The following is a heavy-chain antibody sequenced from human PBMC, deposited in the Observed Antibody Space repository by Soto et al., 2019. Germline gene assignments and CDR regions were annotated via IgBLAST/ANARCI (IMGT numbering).Heavy chain of an antibody. V-gene: IGHV6-1*01. CDR3: ARKSSGWSDRYYYGVDV. CDR1: GDSVSSNSAT. D-gene: IGHD6-19*01. J-gene: IGHJ6*04. CDR2: TYYRSKWYS. Sequence: SQTLSLTCAISGDSVSSNSATWNWIRQSPSRGLEWLGRTYYRSKWYSDYAVSVKSRITINAATSKNQFTLHLNSVSPGDTAVYFGARKSSGWSDRYYYGVDVWGKGTSVTVSS.